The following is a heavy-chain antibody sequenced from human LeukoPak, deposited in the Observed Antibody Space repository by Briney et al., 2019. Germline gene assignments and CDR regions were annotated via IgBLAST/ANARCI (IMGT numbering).Heavy chain of an antibody. Sequence: GGSLRLSCAASGFPFSSYGMHWVRQAPGKGLEWVARLVYDERIDYANSVKGRFSISRDNSKNTLFLDMSDLRVEDTAVYYCARDLSAAFDFWSQGVLVTVSS. CDR3: ARDLSAAFDF. CDR1: GFPFSSYG. CDR2: LVYDERI. D-gene: IGHD6-19*01. V-gene: IGHV3-33*01. J-gene: IGHJ4*02.